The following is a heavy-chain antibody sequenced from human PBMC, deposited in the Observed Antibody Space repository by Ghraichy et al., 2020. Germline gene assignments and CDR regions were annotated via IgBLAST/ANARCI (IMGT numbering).Heavy chain of an antibody. Sequence: SQTLSLTCTVSGGSISSYYWSWIRQPPGKGLEWIGYIYYSGSTNYNPSLKSRVTISVDTSKNQFSLKLSSVTAADTAVYYCARGDIVVVPAAMAQLWFDPWGKGTLVTVSS. J-gene: IGHJ5*02. D-gene: IGHD2-2*01. V-gene: IGHV4-59*01. CDR3: ARGDIVVVPAAMAQLWFDP. CDR1: GGSISSYY. CDR2: IYYSGST.